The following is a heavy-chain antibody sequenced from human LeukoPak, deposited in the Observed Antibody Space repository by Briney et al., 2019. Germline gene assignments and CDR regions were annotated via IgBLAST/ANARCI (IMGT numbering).Heavy chain of an antibody. D-gene: IGHD3-22*01. CDR2: ITSDGST. Sequence: GGSLRLSCAASGFTFSSYWMHWVRQALGKRLVWVSRITSDGSTNYADSVKGRLTISRDNAKNTVSLQMNSLRAEDTGVYYCARAPSEIGGYYPEYFRHWGQGTLVTVSS. CDR3: ARAPSEIGGYYPEYFRH. CDR1: GFTFSSYW. V-gene: IGHV3-74*01. J-gene: IGHJ1*01.